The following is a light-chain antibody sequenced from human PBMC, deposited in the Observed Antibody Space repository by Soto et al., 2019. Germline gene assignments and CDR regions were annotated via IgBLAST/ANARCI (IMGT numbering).Light chain of an antibody. CDR1: QSLLHTNGYNY. Sequence: DSVMTQSPLSLSVTPGEPASISCRSSQSLLHTNGYNYLDWYLQRPGQSPQLLIYLGSHRASGVSDGFSGSGSGTDFTLKISSVEAGDVGVYYCMRALQCRVEFGQGTNVQI. CDR3: MRALQCRVE. CDR2: LGS. V-gene: IGKV2-28*01. J-gene: IGKJ1*01.